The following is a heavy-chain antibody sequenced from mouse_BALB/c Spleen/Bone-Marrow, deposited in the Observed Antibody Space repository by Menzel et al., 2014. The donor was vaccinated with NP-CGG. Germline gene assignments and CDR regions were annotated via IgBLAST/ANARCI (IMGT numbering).Heavy chain of an antibody. CDR1: GYSFTGYY. CDR2: ISCYNGAT. D-gene: IGHD2-4*01. Sequence: LVKTGASVKISCKASGYSFTGYYMHWVKQSHGKSLEWIGYISCYNGATRYNQKFKGKATFTVDTSSSPAHTQSNSRPSKDSGVFFCERGGTMIPTDVMDSGGKGTSVTVSS. J-gene: IGHJ4*01. CDR3: ERGGTMIPTDVMDS. V-gene: IGHV1S34*01.